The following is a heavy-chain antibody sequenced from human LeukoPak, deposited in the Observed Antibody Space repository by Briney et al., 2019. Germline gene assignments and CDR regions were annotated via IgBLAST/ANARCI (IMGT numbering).Heavy chain of an antibody. D-gene: IGHD3-22*01. Sequence: SETLSLTCTVSGGSISSYYWSWIRQPPGKGLDWIGRISSSGSTNYNPSLKSRVTISVDTSKNQFSLKLSSVTAADTAVYFCARGPYSYDSSGAFDIWGQGTMVTVSS. CDR2: ISSSGST. CDR1: GGSISSYY. CDR3: ARGPYSYDSSGAFDI. J-gene: IGHJ3*02. V-gene: IGHV4-4*08.